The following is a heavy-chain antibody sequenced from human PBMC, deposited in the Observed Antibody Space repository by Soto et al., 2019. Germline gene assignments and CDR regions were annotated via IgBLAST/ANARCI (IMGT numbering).Heavy chain of an antibody. V-gene: IGHV5-51*01. CDR2: IYPGDSDT. J-gene: IGHJ6*02. CDR1: GYSFTNYW. Sequence: EVQLVQSGAEVKKPGESLRISCKGSGYSFTNYWIGWVRQMPGKGLEWMGIIYPGDSDTKYSPSFQGQVTISADKSISTAYLQWSSLKASDTAMYYCARQKQLGYYSYGLDVWGQGTTVTVSS. CDR3: ARQKQLGYYSYGLDV. D-gene: IGHD1-1*01.